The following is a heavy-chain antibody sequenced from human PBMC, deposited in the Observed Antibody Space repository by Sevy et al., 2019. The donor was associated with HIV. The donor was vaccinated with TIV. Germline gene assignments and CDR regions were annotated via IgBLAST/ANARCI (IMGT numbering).Heavy chain of an antibody. CDR3: ARDNLPPVMVTMVRGALSYYFDY. CDR1: GFTFSSYG. V-gene: IGHV3-33*01. CDR2: IWYDGINK. J-gene: IGHJ4*02. Sequence: GGSLRLSCAASGFTFSSYGMHWVRQAPGRGLEWVAVIWYDGINKYYVDSVKGRFTISRDNSKNTLYLQMNSLRAEDTAVYYCARDNLPPVMVTMVRGALSYYFDYWGQGTLVTVSS. D-gene: IGHD3-10*01.